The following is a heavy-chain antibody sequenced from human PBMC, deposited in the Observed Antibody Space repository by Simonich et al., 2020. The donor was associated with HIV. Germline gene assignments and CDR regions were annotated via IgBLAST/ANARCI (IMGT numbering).Heavy chain of an antibody. CDR3: AREGNQLEDAFNI. CDR2: INPASGAT. J-gene: IGHJ3*02. D-gene: IGHD6-13*01. CDR1: GYTFIDYY. Sequence: QVQLVQSGSELKKPGASVKVSCKASGYTFIDYYIHWVGQAPGQGLEWMGGINPASGATEFAQKFQGRGTLTRDTSITTAYMEVSRLTSDDTAVYYCAREGNQLEDAFNIWGQGTMVTVSS. V-gene: IGHV1-2*02.